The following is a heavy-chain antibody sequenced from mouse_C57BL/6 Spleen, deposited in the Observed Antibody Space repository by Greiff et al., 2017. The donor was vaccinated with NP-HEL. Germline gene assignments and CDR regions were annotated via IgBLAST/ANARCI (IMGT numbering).Heavy chain of an antibody. CDR1: GYSITSGYY. V-gene: IGHV3-6*01. CDR2: ISYDGSN. D-gene: IGHD3-3*01. Sequence: EVKLQESGPGLVKPSQSLSLTCSVTGYSITSGYYWNWIRQFPGNKLEWMGYISYDGSNNYNPSLKNRISITRDTSKNQFFLKLNSVTTEDTATYYCARGGQGYAMDDWGQGTSVTVSS. CDR3: ARGGQGYAMDD. J-gene: IGHJ4*01.